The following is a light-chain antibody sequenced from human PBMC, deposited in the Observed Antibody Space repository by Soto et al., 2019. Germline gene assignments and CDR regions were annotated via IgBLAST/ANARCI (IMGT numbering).Light chain of an antibody. CDR3: AAWDDSLSGVV. V-gene: IGLV1-40*01. CDR1: SSNIGAGYD. Sequence: QSVLTQPPSVSGAPGQRVTMSCTGSSSNIGAGYDVHWYQQLPGTAPKLLMHGNSQRPSGVPDRFSGSKSGTSASLAISGLRTEDEADYYCAAWDDSLSGVVFGGGTKLTVL. CDR2: GNS. J-gene: IGLJ3*02.